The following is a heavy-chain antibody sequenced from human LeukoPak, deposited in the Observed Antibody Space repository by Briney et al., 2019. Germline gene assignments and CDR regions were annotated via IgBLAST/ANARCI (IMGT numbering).Heavy chain of an antibody. CDR3: ARDSDYDFWSGYRSYWYFDL. V-gene: IGHV4-39*02. D-gene: IGHD3-3*01. CDR1: GGSISSSSYY. CDR2: IYYSGST. J-gene: IGHJ2*01. Sequence: SETLSLTCTVSGGSISSSSYYWGWIRQPPGKGLEWIGSIYYSGSTYYIPSLKSRVTISVDTSKNQFSLKLSSVTAADTAVYYCARDSDYDFWSGYRSYWYFDLWGRGTLVTVSS.